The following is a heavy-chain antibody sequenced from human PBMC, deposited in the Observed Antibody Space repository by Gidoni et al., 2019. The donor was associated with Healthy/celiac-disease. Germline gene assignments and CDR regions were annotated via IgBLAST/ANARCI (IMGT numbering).Heavy chain of an antibody. CDR2: ISGSGGST. CDR3: AKSLTMIVVVIPRNWFDP. D-gene: IGHD3-22*01. Sequence: EVQLLESGGGLVQPGGSLILSCAASAFTFSSYAMSWVRQAPGKGLEWVSAISGSGGSTYYADSVKGRFTISRDNSKNTLYLQMNSLRAEDTAVYYCAKSLTMIVVVIPRNWFDPWGQGTLVTVSS. J-gene: IGHJ5*02. V-gene: IGHV3-23*01. CDR1: AFTFSSYA.